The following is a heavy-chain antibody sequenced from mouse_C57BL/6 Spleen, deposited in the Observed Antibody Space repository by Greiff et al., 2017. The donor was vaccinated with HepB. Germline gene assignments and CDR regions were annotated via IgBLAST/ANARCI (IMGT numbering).Heavy chain of an antibody. CDR1: GYSFTDYN. CDR3: AHGSTGYYAMGY. CDR2: INPNYGTT. D-gene: IGHD3-2*02. V-gene: IGHV1-39*01. Sequence: LQESGPELVKPGSSVKISCKASGYSFTDYNMNWVKQSNGKSLEWIGVINPNYGTTSYNQKFKGKATLTVDQSSSTAYMQLNSLTSEDSADYYCAHGSTGYYAMGYWGQGTSVTVSS. J-gene: IGHJ4*01.